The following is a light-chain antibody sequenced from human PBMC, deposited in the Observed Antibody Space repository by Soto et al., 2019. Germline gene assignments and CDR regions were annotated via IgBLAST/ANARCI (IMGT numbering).Light chain of an antibody. Sequence: QSVLTQPPSVSGALGQRDTISCTGSGLNIGAGYDVHWYQQLPGTAPKVVIYGNKIRPSGVPDRFSGSKSGTSASLAITGLQAEDEAEYYCQSFDAGVSGYVFGPGTKLTVL. J-gene: IGLJ1*01. CDR1: GLNIGAGYD. V-gene: IGLV1-40*01. CDR3: QSFDAGVSGYV. CDR2: GNK.